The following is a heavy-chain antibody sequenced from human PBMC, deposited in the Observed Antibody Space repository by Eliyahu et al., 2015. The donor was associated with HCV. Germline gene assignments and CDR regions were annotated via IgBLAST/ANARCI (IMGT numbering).Heavy chain of an antibody. J-gene: IGHJ3*02. CDR1: GGTFSSYA. CDR2: IIPIFGTA. CDR3: ARDLGYCSSTSCYAFDI. V-gene: IGHV1-69*01. D-gene: IGHD2-2*01. Sequence: QVQLVQSGAEVKKPGSSVKVSCKASGGTFSSYAISWVRQAPGQGLEWMGGIIPIFGTANYAQKFQGRVTITADESTSTAYMELSSLRSEDTAVYYCARDLGYCSSTSCYAFDIWGQGTMVTVSS.